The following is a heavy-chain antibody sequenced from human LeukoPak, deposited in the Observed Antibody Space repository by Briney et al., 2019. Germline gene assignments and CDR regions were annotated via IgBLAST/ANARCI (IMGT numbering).Heavy chain of an antibody. Sequence: SQTLSLTCTVSGGSISSGDYYWSWIRQPPGKGLEWIGYIYYSGNTYYNPSLKSRVTISVDTSKNQFSLKLSSVTAADTAVYYCAREGASGYDWPSVHGRTKYVFDIWGQGTMVTVSS. CDR2: IYYSGNT. V-gene: IGHV4-30-4*08. CDR3: AREGASGYDWPSVHGRTKYVFDI. CDR1: GGSISSGDYY. J-gene: IGHJ3*02. D-gene: IGHD5-12*01.